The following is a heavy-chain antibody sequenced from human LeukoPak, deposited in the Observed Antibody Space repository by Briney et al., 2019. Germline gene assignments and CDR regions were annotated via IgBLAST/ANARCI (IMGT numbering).Heavy chain of an antibody. CDR2: MNPNSGNT. J-gene: IGHJ6*02. V-gene: IGHV1-8*01. Sequence: GASVTVSCTASGYTFTSYDINWVRQATGQGLEWMGWMNPNSGNTGYAQKFQGRVTMTRNTSISTAYMELSSLRSEDTAVYYCARAFAQYNWNYETQPGHYYGMDVWGQGTTVTVSS. CDR1: GYTFTSYD. D-gene: IGHD1-7*01. CDR3: ARAFAQYNWNYETQPGHYYGMDV.